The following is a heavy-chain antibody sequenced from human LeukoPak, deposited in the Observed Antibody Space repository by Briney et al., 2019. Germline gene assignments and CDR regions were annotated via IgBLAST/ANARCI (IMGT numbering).Heavy chain of an antibody. Sequence: SETLSLTCTDSSGSISNYDWSWIRQPAGKGLEWIARIYTSGSTNYNPSLKSRVTMSVDTSTKHFSLKLSSVTAAETAVYYCARLTSSWYQDWYFDLWGRGTLVTVSS. D-gene: IGHD6-13*01. CDR3: ARLTSSWYQDWYFDL. CDR1: SGSISNYD. V-gene: IGHV4-4*07. J-gene: IGHJ2*01. CDR2: IYTSGST.